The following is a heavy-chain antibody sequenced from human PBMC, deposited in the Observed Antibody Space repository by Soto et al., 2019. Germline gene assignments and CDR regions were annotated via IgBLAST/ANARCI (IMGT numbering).Heavy chain of an antibody. Sequence: SETLSLTCTVSGGSISSYYWSWIRQPPGKGLEWIGYIYYSGSTNYNPSLKSRVTISVDTSKNQFSLKLSSVTAADTAVYYCARVDCSGGSCYSFSFDYWGQGTLVTVSS. CDR2: IYYSGST. D-gene: IGHD2-15*01. CDR1: GGSISSYY. J-gene: IGHJ4*02. V-gene: IGHV4-59*01. CDR3: ARVDCSGGSCYSFSFDY.